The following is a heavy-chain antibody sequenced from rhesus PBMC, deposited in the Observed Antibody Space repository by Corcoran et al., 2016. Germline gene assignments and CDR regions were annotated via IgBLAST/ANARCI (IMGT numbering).Heavy chain of an antibody. J-gene: IGHJ4*01. V-gene: IGHV4-93*01. CDR1: GGSISSSNW. CDR3: ARAYCTGSGCYFDY. D-gene: IGHD2-21*01. CDR2: IFGSIGST. Sequence: QVQLQESGPAVVKPSETLSLTCAVSGGSISSSNWWSWIRQSPGKGLEWIGHIFGSIGSTYYNPSPNSRVTISADTSKNQFSLKLSSVTAADTAVYYCARAYCTGSGCYFDYWGQGVLVTVSS.